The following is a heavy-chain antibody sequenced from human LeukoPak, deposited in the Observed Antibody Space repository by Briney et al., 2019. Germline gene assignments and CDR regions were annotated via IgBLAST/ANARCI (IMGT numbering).Heavy chain of an antibody. Sequence: GGSLRLSCAASGFTFSSYWMSWVRQAPGKGLEWVANIKQDGSEKYYVDSVKGRFTISRDSAKNSLYLQMNSLRAEDTAVYYCAREYCSGGSCYVYYFDYWGQGTLVTVSS. CDR3: AREYCSGGSCYVYYFDY. CDR1: GFTFSSYW. D-gene: IGHD2-15*01. CDR2: IKQDGSEK. V-gene: IGHV3-7*01. J-gene: IGHJ4*02.